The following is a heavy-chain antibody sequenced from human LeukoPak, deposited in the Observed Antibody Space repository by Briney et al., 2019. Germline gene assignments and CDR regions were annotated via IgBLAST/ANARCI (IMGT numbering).Heavy chain of an antibody. V-gene: IGHV3-33*06. Sequence: PGGSLRLSCAASGFTFSSYGMHWVRQAPGKGLEWVAVIWYDGSNKYYADSVKGRFTISRDNSKNTLYLQMNSLRAEDTAVYYCAKEGYYDFWSGYSHRPFDYWGQGTLVTVSS. CDR1: GFTFSSYG. D-gene: IGHD3-3*01. CDR2: IWYDGSNK. CDR3: AKEGYYDFWSGYSHRPFDY. J-gene: IGHJ4*02.